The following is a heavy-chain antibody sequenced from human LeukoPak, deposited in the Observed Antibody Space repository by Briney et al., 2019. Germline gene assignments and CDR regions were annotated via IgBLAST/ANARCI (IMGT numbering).Heavy chain of an antibody. V-gene: IGHV4-59*02. J-gene: IGHJ4*02. CDR3: ARGGTQLTFPV. CDR1: GGSVSSYY. Sequence: SETLSLTCTVSGGSVSSYYWSWIRQPPGKGLEWIGYIYYSGSANYNPSLKSRVTISVDTSKNQFSLKLAPVSAADTAVYYCARGGTQLTFPVWGQGTLVTVSS. CDR2: IYYSGSA. D-gene: IGHD4/OR15-4a*01.